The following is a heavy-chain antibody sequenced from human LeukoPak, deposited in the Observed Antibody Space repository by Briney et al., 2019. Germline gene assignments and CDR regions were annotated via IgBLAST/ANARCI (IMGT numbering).Heavy chain of an antibody. CDR3: AKGPYSSSWYWKH. J-gene: IGHJ1*01. D-gene: IGHD6-13*01. Sequence: GGSLRLSCAASGSTFSSYAMSWVRQAPGKGLEWVSAISGSGGSTYYADSVKGRFTISRDNSKNTLYLQMNSLRAEDTAVYYCAKGPYSSSWYWKHWGQGTLVTVSS. CDR2: ISGSGGST. V-gene: IGHV3-23*01. CDR1: GSTFSSYA.